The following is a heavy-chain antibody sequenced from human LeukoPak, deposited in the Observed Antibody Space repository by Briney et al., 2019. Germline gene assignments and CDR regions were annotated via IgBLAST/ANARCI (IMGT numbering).Heavy chain of an antibody. J-gene: IGHJ4*02. D-gene: IGHD6-19*01. Sequence: GESLKISCMGSGYSFSNYWIGWVRQMPGKGLKWMGIIYPDESNTRYSPSFQGQVTVSADKSISTAYLQWSSLKALDTAIYYCARHEGGGWYIDYWGQGTLVTVSS. V-gene: IGHV5-51*01. CDR2: IYPDESNT. CDR3: ARHEGGGWYIDY. CDR1: GYSFSNYW.